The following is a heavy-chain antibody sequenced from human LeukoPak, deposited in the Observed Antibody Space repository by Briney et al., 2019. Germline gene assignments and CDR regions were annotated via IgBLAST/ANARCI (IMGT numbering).Heavy chain of an antibody. D-gene: IGHD2-2*01. Sequence: SVKVSCKASGGTFSSYATSWVRQAPGQGLGWMGGIIPIFGTANYAQKFQGRVTITADESTSTAYMELSSLRSEDTAVYYCARAGEEYQLQAANWFDPWGQGTLVTVSS. CDR1: GGTFSSYA. CDR3: ARAGEEYQLQAANWFDP. J-gene: IGHJ5*02. V-gene: IGHV1-69*13. CDR2: IIPIFGTA.